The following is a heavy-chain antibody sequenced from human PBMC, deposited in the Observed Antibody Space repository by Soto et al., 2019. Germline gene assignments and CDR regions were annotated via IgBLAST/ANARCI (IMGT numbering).Heavy chain of an antibody. J-gene: IGHJ4*02. CDR2: MWSDGSNK. D-gene: IGHD3-22*01. V-gene: IGHV3-33*01. CDR3: ARDGDNTGHYSQFDY. CDR1: AFTFSSYG. Sequence: QVQVEESGGGVVQAGRSLRLSCAESAFTFSSYGMHWVRHAPGKGLEWVAVMWSDGSNKYYADSVTGRFTISRDNSKNTLYLQMNSLRAEDTAVYYCARDGDNTGHYSQFDYWGQGTLVTVPS.